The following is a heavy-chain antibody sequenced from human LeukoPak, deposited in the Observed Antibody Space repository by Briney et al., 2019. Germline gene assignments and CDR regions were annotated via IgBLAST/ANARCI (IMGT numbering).Heavy chain of an antibody. CDR1: GGSFSSYY. V-gene: IGHV4-34*01. D-gene: IGHD3-9*01. J-gene: IGHJ3*02. CDR3: ARGSRLTGAFDI. CDR2: INHSGST. Sequence: SETLSLTCAVYGGSFSSYYWSWIRRSPGKGLEWIGEINHSGSTNSNPSLKSRVTISVDTSKNLFSLKLSSVTAADTAVYYCARGSRLTGAFDIWGQATMVTVSS.